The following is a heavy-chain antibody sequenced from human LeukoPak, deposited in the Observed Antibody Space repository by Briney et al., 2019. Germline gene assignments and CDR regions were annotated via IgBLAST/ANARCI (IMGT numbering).Heavy chain of an antibody. CDR3: ARDRRRDGYNCLDY. CDR2: ISYDGSNK. D-gene: IGHD5-24*01. V-gene: IGHV3-30-3*01. J-gene: IGHJ4*02. CDR1: GFTFSYYY. Sequence: GGSLRLSCAASGFTFSYYYMSGVRQAPGKGLEWVAVISYDGSNKYYADSVKGRFTISRDNSKNTLYLQMNSLRAEDTAVYYCARDRRRDGYNCLDYWGQGTLVTVSS.